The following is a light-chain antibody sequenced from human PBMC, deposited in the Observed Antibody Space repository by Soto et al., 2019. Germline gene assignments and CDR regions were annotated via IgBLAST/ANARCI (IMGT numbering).Light chain of an antibody. CDR1: QSLGGW. Sequence: DIKMTQSPCSLVVSVGDRVTITSRASQSLGGWLAWYQQKPGEAPKLLIYKASTLENGVPSRFSGSGSGTEFTLTIRSLQPDDSATYFCQQYHTYLYTFGQGTKLEI. J-gene: IGKJ2*01. CDR3: QQYHTYLYT. CDR2: KAS. V-gene: IGKV1-5*03.